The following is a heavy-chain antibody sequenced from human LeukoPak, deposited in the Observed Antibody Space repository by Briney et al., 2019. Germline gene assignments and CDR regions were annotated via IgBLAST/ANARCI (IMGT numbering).Heavy chain of an antibody. CDR2: ISSSGSTI. D-gene: IGHD6-19*01. CDR1: GFTFSSYE. Sequence: GGSLRLSCAASGFTFSSYEMNWVRQAPGKGLEWVSYISSSGSTIYYADSVEGRFTISRDNAKNSLYLQMNSLRAEDTAVYYCARDSSDWPLVLDYWGQGTLVTVSS. CDR3: ARDSSDWPLVLDY. J-gene: IGHJ4*02. V-gene: IGHV3-48*03.